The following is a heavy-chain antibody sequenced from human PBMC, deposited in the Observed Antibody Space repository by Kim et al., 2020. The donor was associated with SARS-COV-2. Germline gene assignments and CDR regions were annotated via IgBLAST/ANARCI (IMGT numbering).Heavy chain of an antibody. CDR3: ASDYYDILTGMGY. D-gene: IGHD3-9*01. Sequence: YNPSLKGRVTISVDTSKNQFSLKLSSVTAADTAVYYCASDYYDILTGMGYWGQGTLVTVSS. J-gene: IGHJ4*02. V-gene: IGHV4-39*01.